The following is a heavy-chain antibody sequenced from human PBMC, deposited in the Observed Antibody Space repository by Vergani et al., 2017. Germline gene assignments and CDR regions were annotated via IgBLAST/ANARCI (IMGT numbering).Heavy chain of an antibody. Sequence: QVQLQQSGPGLVKPSQTLSLTCAISGDSVSSNSAAWNWIRQSPSRGLEWLGRTYYRSKWYNDYAVSVKSRITINPDTSKNQFSLQLNSVTPEDTAVYYCAREVNMQWLVGSWFCWFDPWGQGTLVTVSS. CDR3: AREVNMQWLVGSWFCWFDP. D-gene: IGHD6-19*01. CDR1: GDSVSSNSAA. J-gene: IGHJ5*02. V-gene: IGHV6-1*01. CDR2: TYYRSKWYN.